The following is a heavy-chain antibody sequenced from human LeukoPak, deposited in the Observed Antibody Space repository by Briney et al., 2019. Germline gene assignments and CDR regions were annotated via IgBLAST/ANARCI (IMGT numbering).Heavy chain of an antibody. CDR1: GFTFSIHG. V-gene: IGHV3-23*01. Sequence: PGGSLRLSCAASGFTFSIHGMSWVRQAPRQGLEWVSAISGRDSGTYYADSVKGRFTISRDNSKNTLYLQMNTLRAEDTAVYYCAKRSDYGGNWNYFDYWGQGTLVTVSS. J-gene: IGHJ4*02. CDR2: ISGRDSGT. CDR3: AKRSDYGGNWNYFDY. D-gene: IGHD4-23*01.